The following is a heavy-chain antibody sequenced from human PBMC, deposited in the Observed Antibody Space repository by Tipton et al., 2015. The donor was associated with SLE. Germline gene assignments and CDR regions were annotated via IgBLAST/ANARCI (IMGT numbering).Heavy chain of an antibody. V-gene: IGHV3-30*04. D-gene: IGHD6-13*01. Sequence: SLRLSRSASRFTFSSYSMHWVRQAPGKGLEWVAVISYDGGNKYYADSVKGRFTISRDNSKNTLYLQMNSLRADDTAVYYCARDLILQQLDYWGQGTLVTVSS. CDR3: ARDLILQQLDY. CDR1: RFTFSSYS. J-gene: IGHJ4*02. CDR2: ISYDGGNK.